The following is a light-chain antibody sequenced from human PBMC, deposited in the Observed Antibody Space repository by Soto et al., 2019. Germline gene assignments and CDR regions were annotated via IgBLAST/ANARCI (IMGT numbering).Light chain of an antibody. J-gene: IGKJ1*01. CDR3: QQYYSSPPT. V-gene: IGKV3-20*01. CDR2: IAF. Sequence: DWYGLKSGHARWTXLYIAFRTATWIPDRFSGSGSGTDFTLTISSLQPEDFATYYCQQYYSSPPTFGQGTKVDIK.